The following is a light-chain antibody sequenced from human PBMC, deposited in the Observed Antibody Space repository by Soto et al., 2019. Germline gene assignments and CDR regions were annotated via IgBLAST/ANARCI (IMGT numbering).Light chain of an antibody. CDR2: GAS. J-gene: IGKJ1*01. V-gene: IGKV3-15*01. Sequence: EIVMTQSPDTLSLSPGEGATLSCRVSQSIRSNLAWYQQRPGQAPRLLMYGASTRADGIPARFTGSGSGTEFTLPISSLQSEDFAVYYCQQYHIWPPWTSGQGTKVELK. CDR1: QSIRSN. CDR3: QQYHIWPPWT.